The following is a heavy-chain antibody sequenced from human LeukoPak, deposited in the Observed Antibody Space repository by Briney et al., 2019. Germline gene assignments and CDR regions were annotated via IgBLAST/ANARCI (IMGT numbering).Heavy chain of an antibody. Sequence: GGSLRLSCAASGFTFSSYAMSWVRQAPGKGLEWVSAISGSGGSTYYADSVKGRFTISRDNSKNTLYLQMNSLRAEDTAVYYCAKGRFLEWLLWNYFDYWGQGTLVTVSS. CDR2: ISGSGGST. V-gene: IGHV3-23*01. CDR1: GFTFSSYA. D-gene: IGHD3-3*01. J-gene: IGHJ4*02. CDR3: AKGRFLEWLLWNYFDY.